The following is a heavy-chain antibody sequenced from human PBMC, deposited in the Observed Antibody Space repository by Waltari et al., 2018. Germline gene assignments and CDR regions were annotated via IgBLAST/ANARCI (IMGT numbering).Heavy chain of an antibody. Sequence: QVQLVQSGAEVKKPGSSVKVSCKASGGTFSSYAISWVRQAPGQGLEWMGGIIPILGIANYAQKFQGRVTITADKATSTAYMELSSLRSEDTAVYYCAREEGLRQGGWFDPWGQGTLVTVSS. J-gene: IGHJ5*02. CDR1: GGTFSSYA. CDR2: IIPILGIA. V-gene: IGHV1-69*10. D-gene: IGHD1-26*01. CDR3: AREEGLRQGGWFDP.